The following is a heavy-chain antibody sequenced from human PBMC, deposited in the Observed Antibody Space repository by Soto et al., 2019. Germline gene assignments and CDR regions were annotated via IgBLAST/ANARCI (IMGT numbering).Heavy chain of an antibody. J-gene: IGHJ5*02. CDR2: IYYSGST. CDR3: ARHGHQLVCRGVVGLCNWFDP. D-gene: IGHD2-2*01. V-gene: IGHV4-39*01. Sequence: PSETLSLTCTVSGGSISSSSYYWGWIRQPPGKGLEWIGSIYYSGSTYYNPSLKSRVTISVDTSKNQFSLKLSSVTAADTAVYYCARHGHQLVCRGVVGLCNWFDPWGQGTLVTVSS. CDR1: GGSISSSSYY.